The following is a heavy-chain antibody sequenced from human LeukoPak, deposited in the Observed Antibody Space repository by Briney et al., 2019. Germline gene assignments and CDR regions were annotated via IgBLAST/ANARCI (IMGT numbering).Heavy chain of an antibody. CDR1: GGSVTDYY. V-gene: IGHV4-59*02. CDR2: IYYTGT. J-gene: IGHJ5*02. Sequence: SETLSLTCTVSGGSVTDYYWSWIRQSPGKGLEWIGYIYYTGTSYNPSLKSRVTISVDTSKNQFSLKLSSVTAADTAVYYCARGGYSPVAWGQGTLVTVSS. CDR3: ARGGYSPVA. D-gene: IGHD2-15*01.